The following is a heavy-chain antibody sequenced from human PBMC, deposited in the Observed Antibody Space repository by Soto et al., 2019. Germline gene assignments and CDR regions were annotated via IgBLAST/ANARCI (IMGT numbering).Heavy chain of an antibody. CDR3: ARGSPYYYYYYMDV. V-gene: IGHV5-51*07. CDR2: IYPGDSDT. CDR1: GYTFTTYW. J-gene: IGHJ6*03. Sequence: GASQKICSKGSGYTFTTYWIGSVHQMPGKGLEWMGIIYPGDSDTRYSPSFQGQVTIPADKSISTAYLQWSSLKASDTAMYYCARGSPYYYYYYMDVWGKGTTVTVSS.